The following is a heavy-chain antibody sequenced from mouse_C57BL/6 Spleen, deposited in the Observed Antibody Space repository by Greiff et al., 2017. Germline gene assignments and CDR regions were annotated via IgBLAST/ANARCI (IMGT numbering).Heavy chain of an antibody. V-gene: IGHV1-80*01. Sequence: LVESGAELVKPGASVKISCKASGYAFSSYWMNWVKQRPGKGLEWIGQIYPGDGDTNYNGKFKGKATLTADKSSSTAYMQLSSLTSEDSAVYFCARYGYDGYAMDYWGQGTSVTVSS. D-gene: IGHD2-2*01. CDR2: IYPGDGDT. CDR1: GYAFSSYW. J-gene: IGHJ4*01. CDR3: ARYGYDGYAMDY.